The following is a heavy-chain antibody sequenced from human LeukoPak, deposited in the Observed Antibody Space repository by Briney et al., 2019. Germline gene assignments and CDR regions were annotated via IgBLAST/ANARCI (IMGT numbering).Heavy chain of an antibody. CDR2: IYYSGST. V-gene: IGHV4-30-4*01. CDR3: ASSTMVRGVFDPHGWFDP. Sequence: SQTLSLTCTVSGGSISSGDYYWSWIRQPPGKGLEWIGYIYYSGSTNYNPSLKSRVTISVDTSKNQFSLKLSSVTAADTAVYYCASSTMVRGVFDPHGWFDPWGQGTLVTVSS. J-gene: IGHJ5*02. D-gene: IGHD3-10*01. CDR1: GGSISSGDYY.